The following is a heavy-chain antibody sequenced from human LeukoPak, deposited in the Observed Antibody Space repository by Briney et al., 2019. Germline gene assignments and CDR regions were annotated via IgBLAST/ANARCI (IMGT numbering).Heavy chain of an antibody. Sequence: ASVKVSCKASGYTFTGYYMHWVRQAPGQGLEWMGWINPNSGGTNYAQKFQGRVTMTRDTSISTAYMELRSLRSEDTAVYYCAVVAPRRCHYWGQGTLVTVSS. CDR2: INPNSGGT. V-gene: IGHV1-2*02. CDR1: GYTFTGYY. J-gene: IGHJ4*02. D-gene: IGHD2-2*01. CDR3: AVVAPRRCHY.